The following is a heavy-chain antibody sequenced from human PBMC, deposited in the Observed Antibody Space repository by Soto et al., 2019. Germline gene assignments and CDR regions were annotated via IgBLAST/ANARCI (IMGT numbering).Heavy chain of an antibody. D-gene: IGHD3-22*01. CDR2: ISYDGSNK. CDR1: GFTFSSYG. Sequence: SLRLSCAASGFTFSSYGMHWVRQAPGKGLEWVAVISYDGSNKYYADSVKGRFTISRDNSRNTLYLQMNSLRAEDTAVYYCAKDQGITMIVVDSWGQGTLVTGSS. CDR3: AKDQGITMIVVDS. J-gene: IGHJ5*02. V-gene: IGHV3-30*18.